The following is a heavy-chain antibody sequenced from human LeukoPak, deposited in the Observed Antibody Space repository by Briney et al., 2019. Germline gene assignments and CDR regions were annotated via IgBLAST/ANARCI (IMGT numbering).Heavy chain of an antibody. CDR2: IYYSGST. CDR1: GGSISSSSYY. CDR3: ASILGVLIAAEGGDY. J-gene: IGHJ4*02. V-gene: IGHV4-39*07. D-gene: IGHD6-13*01. Sequence: SETLSLTCTVSGGSISSSSYYWGWIRQPPGKGLEWIGSIYYSGSTYYNPSLKSRFTISVDTSQNQFSLKLSSVTAADTAVYYCASILGVLIAAEGGDYWGQGTLVTVSS.